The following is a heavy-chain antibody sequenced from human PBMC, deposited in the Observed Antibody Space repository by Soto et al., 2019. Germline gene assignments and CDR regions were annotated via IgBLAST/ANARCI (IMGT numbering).Heavy chain of an antibody. Sequence: GGSLRLSCAASGFTFSDYYMSWIRQAPGKGLEWVSYISSSSSYTNYADSVKGRFTISRDNAKNSLYLQMNSLRAEDTAVYYCARDLDVDYYDSSAGGCFDYWGQGTLVTVS. CDR1: GFTFSDYY. J-gene: IGHJ4*02. CDR2: ISSSSSYT. CDR3: ARDLDVDYYDSSAGGCFDY. D-gene: IGHD3-22*01. V-gene: IGHV3-11*06.